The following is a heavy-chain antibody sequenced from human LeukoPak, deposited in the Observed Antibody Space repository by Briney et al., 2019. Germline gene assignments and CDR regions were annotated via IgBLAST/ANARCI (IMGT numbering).Heavy chain of an antibody. CDR2: IYYSGST. Sequence: SETLSLTCTVSGGSISSYYWSWIRQPPGKGLEWIGYIYYSGSTNYNPSLKSRATISVDTSKNQFSLKLSSVTAADTAVYYCARGTYCSGGSCYWGNWFDPWGQGTLVTVSS. CDR3: ARGTYCSGGSCYWGNWFDP. V-gene: IGHV4-59*01. J-gene: IGHJ5*02. D-gene: IGHD2-15*01. CDR1: GGSISSYY.